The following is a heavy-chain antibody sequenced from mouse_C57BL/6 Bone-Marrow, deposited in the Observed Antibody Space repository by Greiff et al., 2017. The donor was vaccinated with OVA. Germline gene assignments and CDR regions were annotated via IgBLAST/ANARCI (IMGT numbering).Heavy chain of an antibody. Sequence: VQLQQPGAELVRPGSSVKLSCKASGYTFTSYWMDWVKQRPGQGLEWIGNIYPSDSETHYNQKFKDKATLTVDKSSSTAYMKLSSLTSEDSAVYYCARTSYYYGSSYCYFDVWGTGTTVTVSS. CDR1: GYTFTSYW. D-gene: IGHD1-1*01. CDR3: ARTSYYYGSSYCYFDV. CDR2: IYPSDSET. J-gene: IGHJ1*03. V-gene: IGHV1-61*01.